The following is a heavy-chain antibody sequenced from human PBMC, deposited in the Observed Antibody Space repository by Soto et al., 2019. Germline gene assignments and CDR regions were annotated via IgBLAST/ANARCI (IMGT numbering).Heavy chain of an antibody. CDR2: VSHDGRNT. Sequence: VQLVESGGGVVQPGRSLRLSCAASGFTFSDYAMHWVRQAPGKGLEWVAVVSHDGRNTHYADSVKGRFTISRDSSKNTGSLEMTSLRAEYTAVYYCSKGGRQWLVTSDFNYWGQGALVTVSS. J-gene: IGHJ4*02. D-gene: IGHD6-19*01. CDR1: GFTFSDYA. V-gene: IGHV3-30*18. CDR3: SKGGRQWLVTSDFNY.